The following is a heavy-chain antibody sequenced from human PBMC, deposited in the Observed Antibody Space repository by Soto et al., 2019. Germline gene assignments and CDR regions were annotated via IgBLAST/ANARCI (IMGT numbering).Heavy chain of an antibody. CDR3: AVTGTTKSLDAFDI. V-gene: IGHV1-45*02. D-gene: IGHD1-1*01. Sequence: GASVKVSCKASGYTFTYRYLHWVRQAPGQALEWMGWITPFNGNTNYAQKFQDRVTITRDRSMSTAYMELSSLRSEDTAMYYCAVTGTTKSLDAFDIWGQGTMVTVSS. J-gene: IGHJ3*02. CDR1: GYTFTYRY. CDR2: ITPFNGNT.